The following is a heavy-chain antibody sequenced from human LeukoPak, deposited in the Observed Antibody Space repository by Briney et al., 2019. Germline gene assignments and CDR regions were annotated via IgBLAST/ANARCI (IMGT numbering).Heavy chain of an antibody. CDR3: ATFDYSNEYYYYYYMDV. CDR2: IIPIFGTA. D-gene: IGHD4-11*01. V-gene: IGHV1-69*05. J-gene: IGHJ6*03. CDR1: GGTFSSYA. Sequence: SVKVSCKASGGTFSSYAISWVRQAPGQELEWMGGIIPIFGTANYAQKFQGRVTITTDESTSTAYMELSSLRSEDTAVYYCATFDYSNEYYYYYYMDVWGKGTTVTVSS.